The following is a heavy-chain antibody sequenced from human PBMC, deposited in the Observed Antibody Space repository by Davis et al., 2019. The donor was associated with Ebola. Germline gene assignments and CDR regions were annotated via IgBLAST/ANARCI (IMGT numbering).Heavy chain of an antibody. V-gene: IGHV4-39*07. D-gene: IGHD3-10*01. CDR3: AGIYGSGSYGNWFDP. CDR2: IYYSGST. CDR1: GGSISSSSYY. J-gene: IGHJ5*02. Sequence: SETLSLTCTVSGGSISSSSYYWGWIRQPPGKGLEWIGSIYYSGSTYYNPSLKSRVTISVDRSKNQFSLKLSSVTAADTAVYYCAGIYGSGSYGNWFDPWGQGTLVTVSS.